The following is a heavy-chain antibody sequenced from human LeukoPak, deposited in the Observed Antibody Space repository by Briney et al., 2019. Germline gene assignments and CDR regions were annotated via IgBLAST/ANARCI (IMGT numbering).Heavy chain of an antibody. CDR1: GASTNTHL. CDR3: AREGGDSGSFLPFDY. J-gene: IGHJ4*02. Sequence: SETLSLTCTVSGASTNTHLWSWIPQPAGKGLKWIRRIYFSGSSNYNPSLKSRVTMSVDTSDNQLSLKLTSVSAADTAVYYCAREGGDSGSFLPFDYWGQGTLVTVSS. V-gene: IGHV4-4*07. CDR2: IYFSGSS. D-gene: IGHD3-10*01.